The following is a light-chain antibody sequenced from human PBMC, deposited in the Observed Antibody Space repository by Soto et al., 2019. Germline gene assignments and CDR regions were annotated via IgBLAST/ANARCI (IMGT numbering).Light chain of an antibody. J-gene: IGLJ3*02. CDR1: STDVGSYNL. Sequence: QSALTQPASVSGSPGQSITISCTGTSTDVGSYNLVSWSLQHPGKAPKLIIYEGNKRPSGVSNRFSGSKSGNPASLTISGLQAEDEADYYCCSYAGRSTWVFGGGTKVTVL. CDR2: EGN. CDR3: CSYAGRSTWV. V-gene: IGLV2-23*01.